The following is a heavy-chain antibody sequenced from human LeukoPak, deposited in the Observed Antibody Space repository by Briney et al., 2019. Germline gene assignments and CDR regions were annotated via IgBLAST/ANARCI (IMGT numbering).Heavy chain of an antibody. CDR2: IYNDGST. D-gene: IGHD2/OR15-2a*01. CDR1: GLTVSSSY. V-gene: IGHV3-53*01. CDR3: ARNILFAFDI. Sequence: GGSLRLSCAASGLTVSSSYMSWVRQAPGKGLEWVSIIYNDGSTYYADSMKGRFTISRNNSKNTLYLQVNSLRAEDTAMYYCARNILFAFDIWGQGTMVTVSS. J-gene: IGHJ3*02.